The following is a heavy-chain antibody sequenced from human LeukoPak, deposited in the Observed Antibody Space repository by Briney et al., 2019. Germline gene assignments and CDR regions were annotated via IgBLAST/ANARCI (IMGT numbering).Heavy chain of an antibody. Sequence: SQTLSLTCGVSGDSVSDNDAAWAWIRQSPSRGLEWLGRTYYRSRWYDDHAVSVKSRITIKSDTSKNQFSPNLNSVTPEDTAVYYCARGFSSRRAFDIWGQGTMVTVTS. V-gene: IGHV6-1*01. J-gene: IGHJ3*02. CDR3: ARGFSSRRAFDI. D-gene: IGHD6-13*01. CDR1: GDSVSDNDAA. CDR2: TYYRSRWYD.